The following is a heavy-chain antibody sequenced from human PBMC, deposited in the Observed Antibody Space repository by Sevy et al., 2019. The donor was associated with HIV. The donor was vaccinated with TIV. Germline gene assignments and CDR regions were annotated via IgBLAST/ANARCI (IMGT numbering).Heavy chain of an antibody. J-gene: IGHJ6*02. CDR1: GFAFSNYYA. D-gene: IGHD4-17*01. CDR3: ARPRANYVDHYFFYAMDV. CDR2: ISYDGSDK. V-gene: IGHV3-30-3*01. Sequence: GSLRLSCASSGFAFSNYYAMHWVRQAPGKGLEWVALISYDGSDKYYADSVKGRFTISRDNFKNTLFLQMNSLTTEDTAVYYCARPRANYVDHYFFYAMDVWGQGTTVTVSS.